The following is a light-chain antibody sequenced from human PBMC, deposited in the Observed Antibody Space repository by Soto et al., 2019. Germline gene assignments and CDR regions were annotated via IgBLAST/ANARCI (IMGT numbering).Light chain of an antibody. V-gene: IGLV2-23*01. CDR1: SSDVGSYNH. J-gene: IGLJ3*02. Sequence: QSALTQPASVSGSPGQSITISCTGISSDVGSYNHVSWYQQHPGEAPKLIIYDGSKRPPGVSSRFSGSKSGDTASLTISGLPAGHEAYYSCYSHSTYGPWVFGGGTKLTVL. CDR2: DGS. CDR3: YSHSTYGPWV.